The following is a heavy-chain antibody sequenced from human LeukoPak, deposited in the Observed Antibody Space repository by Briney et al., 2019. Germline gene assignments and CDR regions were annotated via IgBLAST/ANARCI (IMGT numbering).Heavy chain of an antibody. CDR1: VFTFNNYA. V-gene: IGHV3-30*04. Sequence: GGSLRLSCAASVFTFNNYAIHWVRQAPGKGLEWGAGISYDGSNKYHLDSVKGRFIISRDNSKSTLYLQMNSLRAEDTAVYYCARAQVGALLDYYFGSWGQGTLVTVSS. J-gene: IGHJ4*02. CDR3: ARAQVGALLDYYFGS. D-gene: IGHD1-26*01. CDR2: ISYDGSNK.